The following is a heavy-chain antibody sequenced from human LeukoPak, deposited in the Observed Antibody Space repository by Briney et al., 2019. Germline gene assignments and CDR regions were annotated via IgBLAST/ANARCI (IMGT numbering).Heavy chain of an antibody. CDR2: IYTSGST. D-gene: IGHD3-22*01. Sequence: SETLSLTCTVSGGSISSYYWSWIRQPAGKGLEWIGRIYTSGSTNYNPSLKSRVTISVDTSKNQFSLKLSSVTAADTAVYYCARDVYYYDSSGYYYGGCLDYWGQGTLVTVSS. CDR3: ARDVYYYDSSGYYYGGCLDY. J-gene: IGHJ4*02. V-gene: IGHV4-4*07. CDR1: GGSISSYY.